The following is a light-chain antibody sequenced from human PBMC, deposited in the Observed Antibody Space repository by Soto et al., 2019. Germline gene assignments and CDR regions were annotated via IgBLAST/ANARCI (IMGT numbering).Light chain of an antibody. Sequence: ILMTQSPATLSVSPGERATLSCRASQSVSSNLAWYQQKPGQAPRLLIYGASTRATGISARFSGSGSGTEFTLTISSLQSEDFAVYYCQQYNNWPPWTFGQGTKVEIK. CDR1: QSVSSN. V-gene: IGKV3-15*01. J-gene: IGKJ1*01. CDR3: QQYNNWPPWT. CDR2: GAS.